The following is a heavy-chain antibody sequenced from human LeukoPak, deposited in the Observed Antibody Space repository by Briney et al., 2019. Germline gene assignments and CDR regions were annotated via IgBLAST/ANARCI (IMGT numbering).Heavy chain of an antibody. D-gene: IGHD2-2*01. CDR2: VNHIGTT. CDR3: ARGVPAIVVVPAPVTRRMDI. CDR1: GGSFSGYY. J-gene: IGHJ6*03. V-gene: IGHV4-34*04. Sequence: PSETLSLTCGVYGGSFSGYYWSWIRQPPGKGLEWIGEVNHIGTTNHNPSLKSRATISIDTSKKQFSLKLSSVTAADTAVYYCARGVPAIVVVPAPVTRRMDIWGKGTTVTVSS.